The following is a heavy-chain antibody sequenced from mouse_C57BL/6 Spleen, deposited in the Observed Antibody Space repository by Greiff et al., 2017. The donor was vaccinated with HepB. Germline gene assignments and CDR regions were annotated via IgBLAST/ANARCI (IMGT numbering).Heavy chain of an antibody. CDR3: ARYLDGYGVDY. CDR1: GYAFSSSW. D-gene: IGHD2-2*01. J-gene: IGHJ2*01. V-gene: IGHV1-82*01. CDR2: IYPGDGDT. Sequence: QVQLQQSGPELVKPGASVKISCKASGYAFSSSWMNWVKQRPGKGLEWIGRIYPGDGDTNYNGKFKGKATLTADKSSSTAYMQLSSLTSEDSAVYFCARYLDGYGVDYWGQGSTLTVSS.